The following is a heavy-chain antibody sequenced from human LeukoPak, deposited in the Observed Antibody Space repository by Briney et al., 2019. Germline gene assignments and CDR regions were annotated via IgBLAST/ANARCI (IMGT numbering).Heavy chain of an antibody. Sequence: GRSLRLSCATSGFTFSSYGMHWVRQAPGKGLEWVAVISYDGSNKYYADSVKGRFTISRDNSKNTLYLQMNSLRAEDTAVYYCAKDSSGWSHAYFDYWGQGTLVTVSS. D-gene: IGHD6-19*01. V-gene: IGHV3-30*18. CDR3: AKDSSGWSHAYFDY. J-gene: IGHJ4*02. CDR2: ISYDGSNK. CDR1: GFTFSSYG.